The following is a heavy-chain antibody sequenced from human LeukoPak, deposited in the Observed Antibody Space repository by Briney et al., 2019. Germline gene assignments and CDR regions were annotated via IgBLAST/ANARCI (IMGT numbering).Heavy chain of an antibody. CDR1: GFIFSTYA. CDR2: INSDGSSI. J-gene: IGHJ4*02. D-gene: IGHD5-12*01. CDR3: AREGRVSGYDFDC. V-gene: IGHV3-74*03. Sequence: GSLRLSCATSGFIFSTYALSWVRQAPGKGLVWVSRINSDGSSITYADSVKGRFTISRDNAKNTLYLQMNSLRVEDTAVYYCAREGRVSGYDFDCWGQGTLVTVSS.